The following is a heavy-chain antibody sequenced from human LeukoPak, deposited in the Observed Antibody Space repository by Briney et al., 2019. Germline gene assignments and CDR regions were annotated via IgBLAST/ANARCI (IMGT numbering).Heavy chain of an antibody. J-gene: IGHJ4*02. D-gene: IGHD2-2*01. Sequence: SETLSLTCTVSGGSISSNSYYWGWIRQPPGKGLEWIGSIYHSGSTYYNPSLKSRVTISVDTSKNQFSLKLSSVTAADTAVYYCANQALEYCSSTSCYSRPDDYWGQGTLVTVSS. CDR3: ANQALEYCSSTSCYSRPDDY. V-gene: IGHV4-39*07. CDR1: GGSISSNSYY. CDR2: IYHSGST.